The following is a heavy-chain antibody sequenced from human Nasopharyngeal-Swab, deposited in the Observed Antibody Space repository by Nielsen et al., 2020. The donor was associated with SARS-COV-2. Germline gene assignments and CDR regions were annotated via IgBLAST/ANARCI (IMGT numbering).Heavy chain of an antibody. Sequence: SVKVSCKASGYTFTDYYVHWVRQAPGQGLEWMGGIIPIFGTANYAQKFRGRVTITADESTSTAYMELSSLRSEDTAVYYCARTVATGPYYFDYWGQGTLVTVSS. V-gene: IGHV1-69*13. CDR2: IIPIFGTA. J-gene: IGHJ4*02. CDR3: ARTVATGPYYFDY. CDR1: GYTFTDYY. D-gene: IGHD5-12*01.